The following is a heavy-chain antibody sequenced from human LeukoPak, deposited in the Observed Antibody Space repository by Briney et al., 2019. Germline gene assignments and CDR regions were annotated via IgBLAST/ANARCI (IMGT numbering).Heavy chain of an antibody. CDR1: GFDFSIYG. CDR3: ARRREHGSGSDWL. Sequence: PGESLRLSFAASGFDFSIYGMNWVRQAPGKGLEWVSSINSRGDYIYYSDSLKGRFTISRDNARSSLYLQMSSLRAEDTAVYYCARRREHGSGSDWLWGQGTLVTVSS. J-gene: IGHJ4*02. D-gene: IGHD3-10*01. V-gene: IGHV3-21*01. CDR2: INSRGDYI.